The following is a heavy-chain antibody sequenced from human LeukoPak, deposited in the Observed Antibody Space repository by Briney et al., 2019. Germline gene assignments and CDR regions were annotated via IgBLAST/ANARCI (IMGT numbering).Heavy chain of an antibody. D-gene: IGHD5-24*01. CDR1: GFTFSSYS. Sequence: GGSLRLSCAASGFTFSSYSMNWVCQAPGKGLEWVSYISSSSSTIYYADSVKGRFTISRDNAKNSLYLQMNSLRAEDTAVYYCARDEGWLQPYNWFDPWGQGTLVTVSS. J-gene: IGHJ5*02. V-gene: IGHV3-48*04. CDR2: ISSSSSTI. CDR3: ARDEGWLQPYNWFDP.